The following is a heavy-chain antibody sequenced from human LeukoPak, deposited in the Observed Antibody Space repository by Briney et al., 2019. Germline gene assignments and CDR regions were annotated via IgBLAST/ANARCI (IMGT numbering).Heavy chain of an antibody. CDR2: INPNSGGT. CDR1: GYTFTCYY. V-gene: IGHV1-2*02. Sequence: ASVKVSCKASGYTFTCYYMHWVRQAPGQGLEWMGWINPNSGGTNYAQKFQGRVTMTRDTSISTAYMELSRLRSDDTAVYYCARTYYDSSGYYAFDIWGQGTMVTVSS. CDR3: ARTYYDSSGYYAFDI. D-gene: IGHD3-22*01. J-gene: IGHJ3*02.